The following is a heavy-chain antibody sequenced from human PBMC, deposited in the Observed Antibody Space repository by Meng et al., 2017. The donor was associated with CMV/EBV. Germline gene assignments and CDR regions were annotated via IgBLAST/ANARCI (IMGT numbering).Heavy chain of an antibody. D-gene: IGHD6-13*01. CDR3: ARVGISSSWYEPGTGWFDP. Sequence: ASVKVSCKASGYTFTGYYMHWLRQAPGQGLEWMGWINPNSGGTNYAQKFQGRVTMTRDTSISTAYMELSRLRSDDTAVYYCARVGISSSWYEPGTGWFDPWGQGTLVTVSS. V-gene: IGHV1-2*02. CDR1: GYTFTGYY. J-gene: IGHJ5*02. CDR2: INPNSGGT.